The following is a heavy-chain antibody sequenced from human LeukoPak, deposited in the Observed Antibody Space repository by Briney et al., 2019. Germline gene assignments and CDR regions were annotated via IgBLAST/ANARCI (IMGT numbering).Heavy chain of an antibody. D-gene: IGHD3-10*01. Sequence: GGSLRLSCEASGFTLNSYIMHWVRQAPGKGLEWLAVISSDGTNKDYADSVKGRFSISRDNSKNTLYLQMNRLRADDTAVYYCARDRSQEFDPWGQGTLVTVSS. CDR2: ISSDGTNK. CDR3: ARDRSQEFDP. J-gene: IGHJ5*02. V-gene: IGHV3-30*04. CDR1: GFTLNSYI.